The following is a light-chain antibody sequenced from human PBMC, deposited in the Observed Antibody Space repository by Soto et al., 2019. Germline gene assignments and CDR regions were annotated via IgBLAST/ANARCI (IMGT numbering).Light chain of an antibody. CDR3: HQRYSSHPLT. J-gene: IGKJ4*02. Sequence: DIQMTQAPSSLSGSVADCVPITYKESQTISSYLNWYQQKPVKAPKLLIYAASSLQIGVPSRFSGSGSGTEFTLTISSLQPEDFATSYCHQRYSSHPLTFGGGTKVDIK. CDR1: QTISSY. CDR2: AAS. V-gene: IGKV1-39*01.